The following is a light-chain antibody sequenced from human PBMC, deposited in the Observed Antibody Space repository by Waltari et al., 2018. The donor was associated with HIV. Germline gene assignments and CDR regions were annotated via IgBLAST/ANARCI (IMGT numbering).Light chain of an antibody. Sequence: QSVLTQPPSVSAAPGQTVTISCSGSSSNIGNHDVSWYQQLPGTAPKLLIYGNNKRPSGTADRFSGSKSGTSATLGMTGLQTGDEADYYCGTWDSSLSAVFGGGTKLTVL. J-gene: IGLJ3*02. V-gene: IGLV1-51*01. CDR3: GTWDSSLSAV. CDR1: SSNIGNHD. CDR2: GNN.